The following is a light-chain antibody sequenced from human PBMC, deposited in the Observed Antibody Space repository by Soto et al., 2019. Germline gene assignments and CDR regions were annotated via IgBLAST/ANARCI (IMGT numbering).Light chain of an antibody. CDR2: GAS. CDR1: QSVSNN. J-gene: IGKJ1*01. CDR3: RQYNNWWT. V-gene: IGKV3-15*01. Sequence: EIVMTQSPATLSVSPGERATLSCRASQSVSNNLAWYQKKPGQAPRLLIYGASTSATGIPARFSGSGSGTEFTLTISSLQSEDFAFYYCRQYNNWWTFGQGTRVEIK.